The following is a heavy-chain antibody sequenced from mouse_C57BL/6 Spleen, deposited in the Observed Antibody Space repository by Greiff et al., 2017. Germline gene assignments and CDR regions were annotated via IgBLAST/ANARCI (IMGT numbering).Heavy chain of an antibody. J-gene: IGHJ1*03. D-gene: IGHD2-2*01. V-gene: IGHV5-9-1*02. CDR3: TRDLIYYGYSWYFDV. CDR2: ISSGGDYI. CDR1: GFTFSSYA. Sequence: EVHLVESGEGLVKPGGSLKLSCAASGFTFSSYAMSWVRQTPEKRLEWVAYISSGGDYIYYADTVKGRFTISRDNARNTLYLQMSSLKSEDTAMYYCTRDLIYYGYSWYFDVWGTGTTVTVSS.